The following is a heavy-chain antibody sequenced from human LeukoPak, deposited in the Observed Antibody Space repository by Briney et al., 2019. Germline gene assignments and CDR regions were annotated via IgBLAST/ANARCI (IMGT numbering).Heavy chain of an antibody. CDR1: GFTFSSSP. D-gene: IGHD3-3*01. Sequence: PGGSLRLSCAASGFTFSSSPMGWVRQAPGKGLEWVSSIHAGGSDPFYGDSVQGRFTISRDNSKNTLSLQLNSLRVEDTAVYFFAKGGHHFNPFFYCGQGTLGTVS. J-gene: IGHJ4*02. V-gene: IGHV3-23*01. CDR2: IHAGGSDP. CDR3: AKGGHHFNPFFY.